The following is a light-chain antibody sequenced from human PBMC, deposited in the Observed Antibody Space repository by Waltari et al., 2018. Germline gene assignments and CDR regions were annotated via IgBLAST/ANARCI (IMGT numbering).Light chain of an antibody. V-gene: IGKV4-1*01. CDR3: QQYLSVPLT. CDR2: GAS. Sequence: DIVMTQSPDSLAVSLGERATINCKSSQSILFTSNNKDSLAWYLQKPGQPPKLLIFGASTRQSGVPDRFSGGGSGTDFTLTISSLQAEDVAVYYCQQYLSVPLTFGGGTKVEN. CDR1: QSILFTSNNKDS. J-gene: IGKJ4*01.